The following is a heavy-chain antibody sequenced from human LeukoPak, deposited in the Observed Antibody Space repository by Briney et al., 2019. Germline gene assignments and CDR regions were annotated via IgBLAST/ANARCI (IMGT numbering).Heavy chain of an antibody. J-gene: IGHJ4*02. CDR3: ARLTRLDLEKDTDSSPYLQYFDY. V-gene: IGHV4-59*01. D-gene: IGHD3-22*01. Sequence: MPSETLSLTCTVSGGSISPYYWSWLRQPPGKGLEWIGYIYYSGSPNHNPSLKSRVILSVDTSKNQFSLKLSSVTAADTAVYYCARLTRLDLEKDTDSSPYLQYFDYWGQGTLVTVSS. CDR1: GGSISPYY. CDR2: IYYSGSP.